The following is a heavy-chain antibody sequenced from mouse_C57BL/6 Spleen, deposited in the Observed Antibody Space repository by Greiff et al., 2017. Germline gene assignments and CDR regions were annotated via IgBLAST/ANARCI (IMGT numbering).Heavy chain of an antibody. D-gene: IGHD4-1*01. CDR1: GYTFTSYW. Sequence: VQLQQPGAELVMPGASVKLSCKASGYTFTSYWMHWVKQRPGQGLEWIGEIDPSDSYTNYNQKFKGKSTLTVDKSSSTAYMQLSSLTSEDSAVYYRASGAGTAWFAYWGQGTLVTVSA. CDR3: ASGAGTAWFAY. J-gene: IGHJ3*01. V-gene: IGHV1-69*01. CDR2: IDPSDSYT.